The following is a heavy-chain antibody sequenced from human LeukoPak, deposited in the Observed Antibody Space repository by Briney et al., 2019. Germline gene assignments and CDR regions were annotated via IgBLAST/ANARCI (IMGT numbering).Heavy chain of an antibody. D-gene: IGHD3-22*01. J-gene: IGHJ4*02. V-gene: IGHV1-18*01. Sequence: ASVKVSCKASGYTFNTYGITWVRQAPGQGLEWMGWISPYNGNTNYAQKFQGRVTLTTDTSTSTAYMELRSPRSDDTAVYYCARGPHERSGYPDDWGQGTLVTVSS. CDR3: ARGPHERSGYPDD. CDR1: GYTFNTYG. CDR2: ISPYNGNT.